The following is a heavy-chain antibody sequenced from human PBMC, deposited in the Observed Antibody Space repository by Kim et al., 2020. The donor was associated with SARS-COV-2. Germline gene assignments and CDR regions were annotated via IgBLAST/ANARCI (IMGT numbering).Heavy chain of an antibody. CDR1: GFTFSSYG. J-gene: IGHJ3*02. V-gene: IGHV3-33*01. CDR2: IWYDGSNK. Sequence: GSLRLSCAASGFTFSSYGMHWVRQAPGKGLEWVAVIWYDGSNKYYADSVKGRFTISRDNSKNTLYLQMNSLRAEDTAVYYCARVPNSDAFDIWGQGTMVTVSS. CDR3: ARVPNSDAFDI.